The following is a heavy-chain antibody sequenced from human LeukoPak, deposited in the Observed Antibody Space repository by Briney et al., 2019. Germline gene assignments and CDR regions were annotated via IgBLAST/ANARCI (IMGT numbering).Heavy chain of an antibody. V-gene: IGHV3-9*02. CDR3: AKSAAYDSSGYYYDI. Sequence: GGSLRLSCAASAFTSDDYAMHWVRQAPGKGLEWVSGIGWNSGSIGYADSVKGRFTISRDNAKNSLYLQMNSLRAEDTALYYCAKSAAYDSSGYYYDIWGQGTMVTVSS. J-gene: IGHJ3*02. D-gene: IGHD3-22*01. CDR1: AFTSDDYA. CDR2: IGWNSGSI.